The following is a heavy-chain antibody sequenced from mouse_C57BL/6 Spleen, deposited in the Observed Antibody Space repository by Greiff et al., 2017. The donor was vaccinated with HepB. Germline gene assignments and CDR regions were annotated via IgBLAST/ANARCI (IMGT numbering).Heavy chain of an antibody. CDR2: IYPRSGNT. Sequence: QVQLKESGAELARPGASVKLSCKASGYTFTSYGISWVKQRTGQGLEWIGEIYPRSGNTYYNEKFKGKATLTADKSSSTAYMELRSLTSEDSAVYFCARDLITTVVATRYFDVWGTGTTVTVSS. CDR3: ARDLITTVVATRYFDV. CDR1: GYTFTSYG. V-gene: IGHV1-81*01. D-gene: IGHD1-1*01. J-gene: IGHJ1*03.